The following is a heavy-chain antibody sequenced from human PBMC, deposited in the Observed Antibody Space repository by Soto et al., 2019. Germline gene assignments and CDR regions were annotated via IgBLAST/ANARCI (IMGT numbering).Heavy chain of an antibody. Sequence: QVKLVQSGAEVKKPGASVKVSCKASGYTFTSYGISWVRQAPGQGLEWMGWISAYNGNTNYAQKLQGRVTMTTDTSTSTAYMELRSLRSDDTAVYYCARTWGLVPLYYYYGMDVWGQGTTVTVSS. D-gene: IGHD6-19*01. V-gene: IGHV1-18*01. CDR1: GYTFTSYG. CDR2: ISAYNGNT. J-gene: IGHJ6*02. CDR3: ARTWGLVPLYYYYGMDV.